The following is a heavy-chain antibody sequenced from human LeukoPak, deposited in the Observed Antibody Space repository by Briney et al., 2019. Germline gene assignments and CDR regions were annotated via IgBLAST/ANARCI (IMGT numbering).Heavy chain of an antibody. CDR2: INPKSGGT. CDR3: ARGPRITIFGVVMANDAFDI. D-gene: IGHD3-3*01. V-gene: IGHV1-2*02. Sequence: ASVKVSCKASGCTFTNSYIHWVRQAPGQGLEWMGWINPKSGGTVYAQKFQGRVTMTRDTSSSTAYMALSRLRFDDTVVYYCARGPRITIFGVVMANDAFDIWGQGTMVTVSS. CDR1: GCTFTNSY. J-gene: IGHJ3*02.